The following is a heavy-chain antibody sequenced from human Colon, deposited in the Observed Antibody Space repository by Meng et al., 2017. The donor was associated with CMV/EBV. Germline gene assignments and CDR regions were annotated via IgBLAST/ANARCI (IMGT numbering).Heavy chain of an antibody. D-gene: IGHD2-2*01. CDR2: IYYSGST. Sequence: SETLSLTCTVSSASVTDYYWNWIRQPPGKGLEWIGYIYYSGSTNYNPSLKSRVTISVDTSKNQFSLKLSSVTAADTAVDSCARGRCSSTSCYGGNYYYGMDVWGQGTTVTVSS. V-gene: IGHV4-59*02. J-gene: IGHJ6*02. CDR1: SASVTDYY. CDR3: ARGRCSSTSCYGGNYYYGMDV.